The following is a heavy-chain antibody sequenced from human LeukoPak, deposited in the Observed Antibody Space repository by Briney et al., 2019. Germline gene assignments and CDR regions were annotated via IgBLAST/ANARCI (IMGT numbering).Heavy chain of an antibody. CDR3: ARSAAVTPAIFDF. V-gene: IGHV4-30-4*01. D-gene: IGHD4-17*01. CDR1: GGPISSADYY. CDR2: LYYSGNT. Sequence: PSETLSLTCTVSGGPISSADYYWSWIRQPPGKGLEWIGYLYYSGNTYFNPSPKSRITISLDTSKNQFSLKLRSVTVTDTAVYFCARSAAVTPAIFDFWGQGTLVTVSS. J-gene: IGHJ4*02.